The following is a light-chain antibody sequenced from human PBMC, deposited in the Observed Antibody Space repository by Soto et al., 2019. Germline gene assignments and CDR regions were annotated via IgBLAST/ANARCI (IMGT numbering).Light chain of an antibody. J-gene: IGKJ1*01. CDR2: VAS. CDR3: QQFFHAPT. CDR1: QSVSSNY. V-gene: IGKV3D-20*02. Sequence: EIVLTQSPVTLSLSPGERATLSCRASQSVSSNYLAWYQQKPGQAPRLLIYVASSRATGIPDRFSGSGSGTEFTLTISRLHAEDVAIYYCQQFFHAPTFGQGAKVDIK.